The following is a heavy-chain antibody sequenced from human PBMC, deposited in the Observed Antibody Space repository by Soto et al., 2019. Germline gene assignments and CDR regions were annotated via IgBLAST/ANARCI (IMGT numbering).Heavy chain of an antibody. CDR3: SRHIAAAGWDYYYGMAV. Sequence: PGECLKISCKGSGYSFASSSIAWVRQTPGKGLEWMGIIYPGDSDTKYSPSFQGQVTISADKSISTAYLQWSSLKASDTAIYYCSRHIAAAGWDYYYGMAVWGQGTTVTVSS. J-gene: IGHJ6*02. V-gene: IGHV5-51*01. CDR1: GYSFASSS. CDR2: IYPGDSDT. D-gene: IGHD6-13*01.